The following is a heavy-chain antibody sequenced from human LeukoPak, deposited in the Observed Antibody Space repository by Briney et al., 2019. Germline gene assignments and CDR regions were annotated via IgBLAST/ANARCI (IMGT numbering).Heavy chain of an antibody. CDR2: IKQDGSEK. CDR1: GFTFSNYW. D-gene: IGHD3-22*01. Sequence: PGGSLRLSCVVSGFTFSNYWMTWVCQAPGKGLEWVANIKQDGSEKYYVDSVEGRFIISRDNAKNSLYLQMNSLRAHDTAVYYCARRGYPTSPVGAFDIWGQGTVVTVSS. CDR3: ARRGYPTSPVGAFDI. V-gene: IGHV3-7*01. J-gene: IGHJ3*02.